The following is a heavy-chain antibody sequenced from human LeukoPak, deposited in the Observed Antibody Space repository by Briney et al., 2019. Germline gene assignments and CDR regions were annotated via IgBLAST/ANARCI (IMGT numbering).Heavy chain of an antibody. CDR1: GFTLSSYS. D-gene: IGHD4-17*01. J-gene: IGHJ4*02. CDR2: ISYDGSNK. CDR3: AKLGGGGMTTVTPSDY. Sequence: PGGSLRLSCAASGFTLSSYSMNWVRQAPGKGLEWVAVISYDGSNKYYADSVKGRFTISRDNSKNTLYLQMNSLRAEDTAVYYCAKLGGGGMTTVTPSDYWGQGTLVTVSS. V-gene: IGHV3-30*18.